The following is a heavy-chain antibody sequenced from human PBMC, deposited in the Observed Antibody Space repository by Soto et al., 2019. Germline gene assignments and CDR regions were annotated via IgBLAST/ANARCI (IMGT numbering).Heavy chain of an antibody. D-gene: IGHD6-13*01. J-gene: IGHJ6*02. V-gene: IGHV4-4*02. Sequence: PSETLSLTCAVSGGSISSSNWWSWVRQPPGKGLEWIGEIYHSGSTNYNPSLKSRVTISVDKSKNQFSLKLSSVTAADTAVYYCASLQYSSSWYGDYYYYGMDVWGQGTTVTVSS. CDR3: ASLQYSSSWYGDYYYYGMDV. CDR1: GGSISSSNW. CDR2: IYHSGST.